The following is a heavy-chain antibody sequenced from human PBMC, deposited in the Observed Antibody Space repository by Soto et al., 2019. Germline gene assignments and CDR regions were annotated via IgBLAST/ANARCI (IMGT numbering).Heavy chain of an antibody. Sequence: GGSLRLSCAASGFTFSSYSMNWVRQAPGKGLEWVSSISSSSSYIYYADSVKGRFTISRDNAKNSLYLQMNSLRAEDTAVYYCARDRTRGPYDSHFDYWGQGTLVTVSS. D-gene: IGHD3-3*01. V-gene: IGHV3-21*04. CDR2: ISSSSSYI. CDR1: GFTFSSYS. CDR3: ARDRTRGPYDSHFDY. J-gene: IGHJ4*02.